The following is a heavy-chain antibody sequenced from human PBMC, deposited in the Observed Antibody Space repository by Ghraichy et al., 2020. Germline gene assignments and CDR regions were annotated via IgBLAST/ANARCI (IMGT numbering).Heavy chain of an antibody. J-gene: IGHJ4*02. CDR1: GFMFSSYS. V-gene: IGHV3-23*01. CDR2: ISGSAIRI. D-gene: IGHD2-15*01. CDR3: AREGSCSGDVCSPILAY. Sequence: GGSLRLSCTASGFMFSSYSMSWVRQAPGKGLEWISAISGSAIRIFYANSVKGRFTISRENSRDTLYLEINSLRAEDTAIYYCAREGSCSGDVCSPILAYWGQGTLVTVSS.